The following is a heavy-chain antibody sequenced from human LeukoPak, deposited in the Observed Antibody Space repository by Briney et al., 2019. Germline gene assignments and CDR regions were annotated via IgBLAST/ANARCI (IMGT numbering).Heavy chain of an antibody. CDR1: AFTFSTYS. V-gene: IGHV3-48*04. Sequence: GGSLRLSCAASAFTFSTYSMHWVRQAPGKGLEWISYISSSSSSIYYADSVKGRFTISRDNAKNSLYLQMNSLRAEDTAVYYCARASSTDIVVVVAATPDYYYHCMDVWGKGTTVTVSS. CDR2: ISSSSSSI. CDR3: ARASSTDIVVVVAATPDYYYHCMDV. D-gene: IGHD2-15*01. J-gene: IGHJ6*03.